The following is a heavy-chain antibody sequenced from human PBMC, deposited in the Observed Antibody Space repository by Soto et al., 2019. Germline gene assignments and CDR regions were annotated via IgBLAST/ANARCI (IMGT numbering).Heavy chain of an antibody. J-gene: IGHJ4*02. Sequence: ASVKVSCKASGYTFTSYAMHWVRQAPGQRLKWMGWINAGNGNTKYSQKFQGRVTITRDTSASTAYMELSSLRSEDTAVYYCARQTYYYDSSGYYLAYWGQGTLVTVSS. CDR2: INAGNGNT. D-gene: IGHD3-22*01. CDR1: GYTFTSYA. V-gene: IGHV1-3*01. CDR3: ARQTYYYDSSGYYLAY.